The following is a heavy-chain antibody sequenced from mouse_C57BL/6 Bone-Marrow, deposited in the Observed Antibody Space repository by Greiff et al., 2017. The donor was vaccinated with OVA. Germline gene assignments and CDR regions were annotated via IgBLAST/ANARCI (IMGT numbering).Heavy chain of an antibody. J-gene: IGHJ4*01. CDR3: TKHYYSHYYAMDY. CDR1: GYTFTDYE. V-gene: IGHV1-15*01. Sequence: QVQLKESGAELVRPGASVTLSCKASGYTFTDYEMHWVKQTPVHGLEWIGAIDPETGGTAYNQKFKGKAILTADKSSSTAYMELRSLTSEDSAVYYCTKHYYSHYYAMDYWGQGTSVTVSS. D-gene: IGHD2-12*01. CDR2: IDPETGGT.